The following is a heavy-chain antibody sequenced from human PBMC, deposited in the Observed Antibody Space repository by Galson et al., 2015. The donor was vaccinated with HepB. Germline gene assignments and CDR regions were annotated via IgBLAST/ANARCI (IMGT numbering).Heavy chain of an antibody. CDR1: GVTFSNHG. CDR3: AKMQGFFDY. CDR2: VSSDGNTK. Sequence: SLRLSGAAAGVTFSNHGMHWVRQAPGKGLEWVTVVSSDGNTKVYADSVKGRFTISRDNSRNTVLLQMNSLRAEDTAIYYCAKMQGFFDYWGQGTLVTVSS. V-gene: IGHV3-30*18. J-gene: IGHJ4*02.